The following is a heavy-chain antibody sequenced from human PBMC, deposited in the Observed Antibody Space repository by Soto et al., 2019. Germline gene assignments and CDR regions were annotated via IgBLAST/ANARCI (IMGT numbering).Heavy chain of an antibody. CDR3: ARIQTYYYGSGSYQSFDY. CDR2: IYYSGST. D-gene: IGHD3-10*01. J-gene: IGHJ4*02. CDR1: GGSISSGDYY. Sequence: SETLSLTCTVSGGSISSGDYYWSWIRQPPGKGLEWIGYIYYSGSTYYNPSLKSRVTISVDTSKNQFSLKLSSVTAADTAVYYCARIQTYYYGSGSYQSFDYWGQGTLVTVSS. V-gene: IGHV4-30-4*01.